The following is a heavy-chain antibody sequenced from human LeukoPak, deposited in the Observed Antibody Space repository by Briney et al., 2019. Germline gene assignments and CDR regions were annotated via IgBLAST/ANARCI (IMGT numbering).Heavy chain of an antibody. V-gene: IGHV4-34*01. Sequence: SETLSLTCAVYGGSFSGYYWSWIRQPPGKGLEWIGEINHSGSTNYNPSLKSRVTISVDTSKNQFSLKLSSVIAADTAVYYCARGRGGIAAAGTERPSNFDYWGQGTLVTVSS. CDR2: INHSGST. CDR3: ARGRGGIAAAGTERPSNFDY. J-gene: IGHJ4*02. CDR1: GGSFSGYY. D-gene: IGHD6-13*01.